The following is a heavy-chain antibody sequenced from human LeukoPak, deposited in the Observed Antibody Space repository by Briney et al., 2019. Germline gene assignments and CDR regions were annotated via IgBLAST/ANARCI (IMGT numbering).Heavy chain of an antibody. V-gene: IGHV4-61*01. CDR1: GGSVSSGSYY. J-gene: IGHJ4*02. CDR3: ARFTTNSSGYYRQYYFDY. D-gene: IGHD3-22*01. Sequence: KPSETLSLTCTVSGGSVSSGSYYWSWIRQPPGKGLEWIGYIYYSGSTNYNPSLKSRVTISVDTSKNQFSLKLSSVTAADTAVYYCARFTTNSSGYYRQYYFDYWGQGTLVTVSS. CDR2: IYYSGST.